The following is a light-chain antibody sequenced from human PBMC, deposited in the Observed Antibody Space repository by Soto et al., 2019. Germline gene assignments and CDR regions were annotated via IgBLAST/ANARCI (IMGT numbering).Light chain of an antibody. V-gene: IGLV2-14*01. J-gene: IGLJ3*02. CDR1: SSDIGGYNY. Sequence: QSALTQPASVSGSPGQSITISCTGTSSDIGGYNYVSWYQQHPGKVPKLMIFEVSNRPSGVSYRFSGSKSGNTASLTISGLQAEDEADYYCSSYTSSSTAWVFGGGTKLTVL. CDR3: SSYTSSSTAWV. CDR2: EVS.